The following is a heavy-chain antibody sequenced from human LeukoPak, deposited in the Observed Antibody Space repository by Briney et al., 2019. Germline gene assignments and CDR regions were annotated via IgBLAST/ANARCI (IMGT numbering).Heavy chain of an antibody. D-gene: IGHD3-10*01. Sequence: SETLSLTCTVSGASINSGTYYWGWVRQPPGNGLEWIGTFSYSGNIYYNPSLKSRVTISVDMSKNQFSLELTSVTAADTAVYYCARRSYGVPFDPWGQGILIIVSS. J-gene: IGHJ5*02. CDR3: ARRSYGVPFDP. V-gene: IGHV4-39*01. CDR2: FSYSGNI. CDR1: GASINSGTYY.